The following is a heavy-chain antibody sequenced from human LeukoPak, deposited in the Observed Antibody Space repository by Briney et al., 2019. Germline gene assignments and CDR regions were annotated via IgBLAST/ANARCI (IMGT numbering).Heavy chain of an antibody. Sequence: GGSLRLSCAASGFTFSSYAMHWVRQAPGKGLEWVAVISYDGSNKYYADSVEGRSTISRDNSKNTLYLQMNSLRAEDTAVYYCARDSIRYCSSTSCYLYGMDVWGQGTTVTVSS. V-gene: IGHV3-30-3*01. CDR3: ARDSIRYCSSTSCYLYGMDV. CDR1: GFTFSSYA. D-gene: IGHD2-2*01. J-gene: IGHJ6*02. CDR2: ISYDGSNK.